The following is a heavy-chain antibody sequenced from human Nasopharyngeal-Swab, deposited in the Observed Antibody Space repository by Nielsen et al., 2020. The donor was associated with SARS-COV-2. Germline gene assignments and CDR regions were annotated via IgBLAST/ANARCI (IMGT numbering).Heavy chain of an antibody. CDR2: ISGSGGST. CDR1: GFTFSSYE. Sequence: GESLKISCAASGFTFSSYEMNWVRQAPGKGLEWVSAISGSGGSTYYADSVKGRFTISRDNSKNTLYLQMNSLRAEDTAVYYCAKAGGYSSAVAFDIWGQGTMVTVSS. J-gene: IGHJ3*02. V-gene: IGHV3-23*01. D-gene: IGHD5-18*01. CDR3: AKAGGYSSAVAFDI.